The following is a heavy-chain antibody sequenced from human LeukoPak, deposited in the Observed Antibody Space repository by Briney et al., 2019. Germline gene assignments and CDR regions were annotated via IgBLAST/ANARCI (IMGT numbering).Heavy chain of an antibody. Sequence: SETLSLTCAVYGGSFSGYYWSWIRQPPGKGLEWIGKINHSGSTNYNPSLKSRVTISVDTSKNQFSLKLSSVTAADTAVYYCASNYYGSGSYYFADYWGQGTLVTVSS. V-gene: IGHV4-34*01. J-gene: IGHJ4*02. D-gene: IGHD3-10*01. CDR2: INHSGST. CDR3: ASNYYGSGSYYFADY. CDR1: GGSFSGYY.